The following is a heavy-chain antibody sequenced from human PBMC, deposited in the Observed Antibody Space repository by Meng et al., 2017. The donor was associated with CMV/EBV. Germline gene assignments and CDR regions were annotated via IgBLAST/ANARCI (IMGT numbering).Heavy chain of an antibody. J-gene: IGHJ6*02. V-gene: IGHV6-1*01. CDR2: TDYRSKWYN. CDR1: GDSVSSNSAA. Sequence: QTPSLTRAISGDSVSSNSAAWNWIRQSPSRGLEWLGRTDYRSKWYNDYAVSVKSRITINPDTSKNQFSLQLNSVTPEDTAVYYCAREEAAAGRTNYYYYGMDVWGQGTTVTVSS. CDR3: AREEAAAGRTNYYYYGMDV. D-gene: IGHD6-13*01.